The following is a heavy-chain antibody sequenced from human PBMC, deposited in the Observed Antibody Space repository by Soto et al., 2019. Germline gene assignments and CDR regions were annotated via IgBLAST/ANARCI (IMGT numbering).Heavy chain of an antibody. CDR1: GDSVSSNSAA. CDR2: TYYRSKWYN. J-gene: IGHJ6*02. V-gene: IGHV6-1*01. Sequence: PSQTLSLTCAISGDSVSSNSAAWNWIRQSPSRGLEWLGRTYYRSKWYNDYAVSVKSRITINPDTSKNQFSLQLNSVTPEDTAVYYCARAPVDPWGVLNYYYYGMDVWGQGTTVTVSS. CDR3: ARAPVDPWGVLNYYYYGMDV. D-gene: IGHD3-16*01.